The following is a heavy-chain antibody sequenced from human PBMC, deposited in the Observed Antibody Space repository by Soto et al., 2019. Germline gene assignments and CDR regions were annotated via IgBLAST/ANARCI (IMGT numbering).Heavy chain of an antibody. CDR3: AKVRRNMRSGYYTWPVGELLLGYMDV. J-gene: IGHJ6*03. V-gene: IGHV3-23*01. Sequence: EVQLLESGGGLVQPGGSLRLSCAASGFTFSSYAMSWVRQAPGKGLEWVSAISGSGGSTYYADSVKGRFTISRDNSKNTLYLHMNSLRAEDTAVYYCAKVRRNMRSGYYTWPVGELLLGYMDVWGKGTTVTVSS. CDR1: GFTFSSYA. CDR2: ISGSGGST. D-gene: IGHD3-3*01.